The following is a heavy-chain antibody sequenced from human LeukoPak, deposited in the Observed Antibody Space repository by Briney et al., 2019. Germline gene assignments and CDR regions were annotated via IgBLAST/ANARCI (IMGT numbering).Heavy chain of an antibody. V-gene: IGHV4-4*02. J-gene: IGHJ4*02. CDR1: GGSIDITNY. CDR3: TREDRPYCPFAY. Sequence: SETLSLTCGVSGGSIDITNYWSWVRQAPGKGLEWIGEIAHDGTTNYNPSLRSRVAMSFDRANNQFSLSLTSVTAADTVVYYCTREDRPYCPFAYWGQGVLVTVSS. CDR2: IAHDGTT. D-gene: IGHD1-26*01.